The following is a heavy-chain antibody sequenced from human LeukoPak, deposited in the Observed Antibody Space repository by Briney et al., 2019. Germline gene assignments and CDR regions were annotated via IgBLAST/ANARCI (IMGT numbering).Heavy chain of an antibody. CDR1: GFTFSSYT. CDR2: ISSSGSFI. V-gene: IGHV3-21*04. CDR3: AWEGRGDCYFDF. D-gene: IGHD3-16*01. J-gene: IGHJ4*02. Sequence: GGSLRLSCAASGFTFSSYTMSWVRQAPGKGLEWVSAISSSGSFIYYADSVKGRFTISRDNSKNSLYLQMNSLRAEDTAVYYCAWEGRGDCYFDFWGQGTLLSVPS.